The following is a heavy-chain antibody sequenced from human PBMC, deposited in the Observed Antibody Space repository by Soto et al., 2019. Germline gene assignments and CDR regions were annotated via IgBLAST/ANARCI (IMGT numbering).Heavy chain of an antibody. J-gene: IGHJ4*02. CDR1: GFSLTTSGVG. D-gene: IGHD3-3*01. CDR2: IYWDDDK. CDR3: AHRVLRTVFGLVTTTAIYFDF. Sequence: QITLKESGPTVVKPTETLTLTCTFSGFSLTTSGVGVGWVRQSPGKAPEWLALIYWDDDKRYSTSLKSRLTITNDTTKNLVVRTMANVDPADTATYYCAHRVLRTVFGLVTTTAIYFDFWGQGTPVVVSS. V-gene: IGHV2-5*02.